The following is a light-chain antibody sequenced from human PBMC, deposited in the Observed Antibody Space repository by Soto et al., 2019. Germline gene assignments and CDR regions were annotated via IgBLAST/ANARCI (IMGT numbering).Light chain of an antibody. CDR1: TSDIESYNL. CDR2: EVS. CDR3: SSYTSTNSFYV. Sequence: QSVLTQPASVSGSPGQSITISCSGTTSDIESYNLVSWYQQHPGKAPKLVIYEVSNRPSGASNRFSGSKSGYTASLTISGLQAEDEADYYCSSYTSTNSFYVFGTGTRSPS. J-gene: IGLJ1*01. V-gene: IGLV2-14*02.